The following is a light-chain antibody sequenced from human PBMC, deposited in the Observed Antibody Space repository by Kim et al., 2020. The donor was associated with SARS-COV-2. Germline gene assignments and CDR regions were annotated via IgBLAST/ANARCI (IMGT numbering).Light chain of an antibody. V-gene: IGKV1-9*01. J-gene: IGKJ2*01. CDR1: QAISSH. CDR2: AVS. CDR3: LQVYSYPYT. Sequence: QLTQSPSFLSASEGDRVTLTCRASQAISSHLAWYQQKPGKAPKLLIYAVSTLQTGVSPRFTGDRSGQDFTLTINSLQPEDSATYYCLQVYSYPYTFGPGTNLEI.